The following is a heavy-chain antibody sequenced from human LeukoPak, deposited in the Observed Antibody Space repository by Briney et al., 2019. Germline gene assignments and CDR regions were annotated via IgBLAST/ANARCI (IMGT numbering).Heavy chain of an antibody. CDR2: IKQDGREE. CDR1: GFTFSRYW. J-gene: IGHJ6*02. Sequence: GGSLRLSCAASGFTFSRYWMTWVRQAPGKGPEWVANIKQDGREEYYVDSVKGRFTISRDNAKNSLYLQMNSLRAEDTAVYYCARDHGPVYYYYGMDVWGQGTTVTVSS. V-gene: IGHV3-7*01. CDR3: ARDHGPVYYYYGMDV.